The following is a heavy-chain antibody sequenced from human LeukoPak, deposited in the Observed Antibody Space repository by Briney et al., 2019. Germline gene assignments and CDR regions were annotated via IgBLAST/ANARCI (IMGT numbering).Heavy chain of an antibody. CDR1: GSTFSSYA. V-gene: IGHV3-23*01. CDR3: AKVALSDTQTGDYFDY. D-gene: IGHD7-27*01. J-gene: IGHJ4*02. Sequence: GGSLRLSCAASGSTFSSYAMSWVRQAPGKGLEWVSAISGSGGSTYYADSVKGRFTISRDNSKNTLYLQMNSLRAEDTAVYYCAKVALSDTQTGDYFDYWGQGTLVTVSS. CDR2: ISGSGGST.